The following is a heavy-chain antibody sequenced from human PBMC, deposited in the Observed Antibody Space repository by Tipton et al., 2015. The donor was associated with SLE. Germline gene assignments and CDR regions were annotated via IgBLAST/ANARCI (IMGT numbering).Heavy chain of an antibody. CDR2: KYYSGGT. J-gene: IGHJ3*02. V-gene: IGHV4-59*13. Sequence: GLVKPSETLSLACTVSGAPITYNYWSWIRQPPGKGLEWIGYKYYSGGTNSNPSLRSRVTISIDMSKNQFSLTLSSVTAADTAVYYCARELMVVRGLSRRDAFDIWGQGAMVTVSS. CDR1: GAPITYNY. CDR3: ARELMVVRGLSRRDAFDI. D-gene: IGHD3-10*01.